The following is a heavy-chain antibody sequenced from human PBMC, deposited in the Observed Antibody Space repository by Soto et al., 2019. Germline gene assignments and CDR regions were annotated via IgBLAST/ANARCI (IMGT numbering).Heavy chain of an antibody. CDR2: ISGGGSTT. J-gene: IGHJ5*01. CDR3: AKARKYSSPYDS. CDR1: GFMFGSYA. Sequence: EVQLLESGGGLVQPGGSLRLSCATSGFMFGSYAMNWVRQAPGKGLEWVSVISGGGSTTNYADSVRGRFTTSRDSSIDTVYLQMYSLRVEDTAVYYCAKARKYSSPYDSWGQGTLVTVSS. D-gene: IGHD6-19*01. V-gene: IGHV3-23*01.